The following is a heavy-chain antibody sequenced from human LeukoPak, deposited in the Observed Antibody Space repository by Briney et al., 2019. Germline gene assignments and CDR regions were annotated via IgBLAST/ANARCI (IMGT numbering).Heavy chain of an antibody. D-gene: IGHD2-15*01. J-gene: IGHJ4*02. CDR2: ISGSSIYI. CDR1: GFPFSNYS. CDR3: ARVVGFSYYFDS. V-gene: IGHV3-21*01. Sequence: PGGSLRLSCTASGFPFSNYSMNWVRQAPGKGLEWVSSISGSSIYIYYADSVKGRFTLSRDKAKKSLYLQMNSLRAEDTAVYFCARVVGFSYYFDSWGQGTLVTVSS.